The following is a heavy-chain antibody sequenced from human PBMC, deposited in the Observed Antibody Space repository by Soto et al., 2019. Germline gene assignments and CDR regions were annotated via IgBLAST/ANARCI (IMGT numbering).Heavy chain of an antibody. CDR1: VFAIISVYYY. Sequence: SETLSRTCTFSVFAIISVYYYLRCIRQPPWNCLDLIGYIYYSGSTYDDPSLKSRVTTSVDTSKNQFSLKLSSVTSADTAVYYCARDKIVYGIGARYPRVWWLDLWGQRTLVIVSS. V-gene: IGHV4-30-4*01. CDR2: IYYSGST. J-gene: IGHJ5*02. CDR3: ARDKIVYGIGARYPRVWWLDL. D-gene: IGHD2-15*01.